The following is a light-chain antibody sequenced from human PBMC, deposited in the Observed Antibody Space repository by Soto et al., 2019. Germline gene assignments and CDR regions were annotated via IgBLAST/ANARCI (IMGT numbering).Light chain of an antibody. CDR3: AAWDDSLNGWV. CDR1: SSNIGSNT. CDR2: NNN. J-gene: IGLJ3*02. V-gene: IGLV1-44*01. Sequence: QSVLTQPPSASGTPGQRVTISCSGRSSNIGSNTLNWYQQLPGTAPKLLMYNNNQRPSGVPDRFSGSKSGTSASLAISGLQSEDEADYYCAAWDDSLNGWVFGGGTKLTVL.